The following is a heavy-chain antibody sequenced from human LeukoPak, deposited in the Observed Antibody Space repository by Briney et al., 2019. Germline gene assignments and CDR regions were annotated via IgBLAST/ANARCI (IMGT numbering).Heavy chain of an antibody. CDR3: ARGGVYDFWSGYYSSPDYYYYYMDV. V-gene: IGHV1-2*02. J-gene: IGHJ6*03. CDR1: GYTFTSYY. Sequence: GASVKVSCKASGYTFTSYYMHWVRQAPGQGLEWMGWINPNSGGTNYAQKFQGRVTMTRDTSISTAYMELSRLRSDDTAVYYCARGGVYDFWSGYYSSPDYYYYYMDVWGKGTTVTVSS. CDR2: INPNSGGT. D-gene: IGHD3-3*01.